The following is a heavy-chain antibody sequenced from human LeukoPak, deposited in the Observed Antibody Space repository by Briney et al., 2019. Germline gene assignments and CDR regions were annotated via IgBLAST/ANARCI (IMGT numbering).Heavy chain of an antibody. CDR1: GFTFNSYA. CDR3: TRGVSV. D-gene: IGHD6-19*01. V-gene: IGHV3-23*01. CDR2: ISGNGINT. Sequence: PGGSLRLSCATSGFTFNSYAMNWVRQAPGKGLEWVSIISGNGINTYYADSVKGRFTISRDHSKNTLYLQMSSMRAEDTAIYYRTRGVSVWRQGPLVTVAS. J-gene: IGHJ4*02.